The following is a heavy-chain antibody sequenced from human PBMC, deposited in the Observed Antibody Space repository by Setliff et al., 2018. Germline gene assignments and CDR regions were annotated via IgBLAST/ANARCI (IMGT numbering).Heavy chain of an antibody. D-gene: IGHD1-1*01. J-gene: IGHJ4*02. V-gene: IGHV4-59*01. CDR3: VKGGTYRYFDF. CDR1: GGPFSGAS. Sequence: SETLSLTCTVSGGPFSGASIWSWIRQPPGKGLEFIGYVYHSGTAKYDPSLESRAIMSVDASKNEISLKLKSVTAADTAVYYCVKGGTYRYFDFWGQGALVTVSS. CDR2: VYHSGTA.